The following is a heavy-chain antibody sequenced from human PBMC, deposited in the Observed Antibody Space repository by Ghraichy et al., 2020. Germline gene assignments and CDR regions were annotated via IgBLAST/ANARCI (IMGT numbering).Heavy chain of an antibody. Sequence: SETLSLTCTVSGGSINSYYWSWIRQPAGKGLEWIGRIYSSGSISYNPSLKSRVTMSVDTSKNQFSLKLSSVTAADTAMYYCARDPRAPWYFDLWGRGTLVTVSS. J-gene: IGHJ2*01. V-gene: IGHV4-4*07. CDR3: ARDPRAPWYFDL. CDR1: GGSINSYY. CDR2: IYSSGSI.